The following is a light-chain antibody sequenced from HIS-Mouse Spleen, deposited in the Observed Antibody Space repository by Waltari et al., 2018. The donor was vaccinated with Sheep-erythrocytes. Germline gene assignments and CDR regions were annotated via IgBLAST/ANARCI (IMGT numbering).Light chain of an antibody. V-gene: IGKV3-15*01. Sequence: EIVMTQSRATLSVSPGERATLSCRASQSVSSNLAWYQQKPGQAPRLLIYGASTRATGIPARFSGSGSGTEFTLTISSMQSEDFAVYYCQQYNNWPPPYTFGQGTKLEIK. CDR3: QQYNNWPPPYT. CDR1: QSVSSN. CDR2: GAS. J-gene: IGKJ2*01.